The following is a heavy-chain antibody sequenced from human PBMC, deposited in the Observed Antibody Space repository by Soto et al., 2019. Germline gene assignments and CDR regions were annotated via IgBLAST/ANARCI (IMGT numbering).Heavy chain of an antibody. Sequence: QVQLVQSGAEVKKPGASVKVSCKASGYTFTSYAMHWVRQAPGQRLEWMGWINAGNGNTKYSQKFQGRVTITRDTSASTAYMELSSLRSEDTAVYYCARVRSERWLQRYYYYGMDVWGQGTTVTVSS. CDR2: INAGNGNT. CDR1: GYTFTSYA. D-gene: IGHD5-12*01. CDR3: ARVRSERWLQRYYYYGMDV. V-gene: IGHV1-3*01. J-gene: IGHJ6*02.